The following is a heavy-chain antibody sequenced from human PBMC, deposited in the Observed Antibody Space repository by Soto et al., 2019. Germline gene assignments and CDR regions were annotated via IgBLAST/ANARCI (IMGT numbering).Heavy chain of an antibody. CDR3: ARGTGDSNDYYMDV. CDR2: ISSSSSTI. CDR1: GFTFSSYS. Sequence: GGSLRLSCAASGFTFSSYSMNWVRQAPGKGLEWVSYISSSSSTIYYADSVKGRFTISRDNAKNSLYLQMNSLRAEDTAVYYCARGTGDSNDYYMDVWGKGTTVTVSS. D-gene: IGHD4-4*01. V-gene: IGHV3-48*01. J-gene: IGHJ6*03.